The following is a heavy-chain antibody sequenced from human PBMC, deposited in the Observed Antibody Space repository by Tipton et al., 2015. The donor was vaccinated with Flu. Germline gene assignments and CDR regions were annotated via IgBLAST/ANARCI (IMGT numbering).Heavy chain of an antibody. CDR1: GGSISSNNW. Sequence: TCAVSGGSISSNNWWSWVRQPPGRGLEWIGEIHHSGTTDYEPSLKSRVTISVDKSKNQFSLKLNSVTAADTAIYYCARDPSLGMPDYVDSWGQGILVTASS. D-gene: IGHD2-2*01. CDR3: ARDPSLGMPDYVDS. CDR2: IHHSGTT. V-gene: IGHV4-4*02. J-gene: IGHJ4*02.